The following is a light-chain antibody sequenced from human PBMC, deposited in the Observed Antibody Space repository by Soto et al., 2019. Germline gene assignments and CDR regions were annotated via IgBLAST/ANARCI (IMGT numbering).Light chain of an antibody. J-gene: IGKJ1*01. Sequence: DIQMTQSPSTLSASVGDRVTITCRASQSISSWLAWYQQKPGKAPKLLIYDASSLESGVPSRFSGSGSGTEFTLTISSLQPDDCATYYCNQYNSYAPWTFGQEIKVEI. CDR2: DAS. CDR3: NQYNSYAPWT. CDR1: QSISSW. V-gene: IGKV1-5*01.